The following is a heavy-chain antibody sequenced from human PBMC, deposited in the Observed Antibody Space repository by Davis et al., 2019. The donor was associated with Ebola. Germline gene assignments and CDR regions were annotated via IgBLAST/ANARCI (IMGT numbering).Heavy chain of an antibody. V-gene: IGHV3-30*03. CDR2: ISYDGSNK. Sequence: GGSLRLSCAASGFTFGDYAMHWVRQAPGKGLEWVAVISYDGSNKYYADSVKGRFTISRDNSKNTLYLQMNSLRAEDTAVYYCARHSALNYWGQGTLVTVSS. CDR3: ARHSALNY. J-gene: IGHJ4*02. CDR1: GFTFGDYA. D-gene: IGHD1-26*01.